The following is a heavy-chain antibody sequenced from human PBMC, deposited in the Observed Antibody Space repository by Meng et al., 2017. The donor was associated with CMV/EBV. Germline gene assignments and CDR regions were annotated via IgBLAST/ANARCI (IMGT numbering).Heavy chain of an antibody. V-gene: IGHV1-69*01. Sequence: RVRAGSEVKKSGCAVQVSCNASGGTFTSYAISLVRLSPGQWLEWMGGIIPIFGTANYAQKFQGRVTITADESTSTAYRELSSLRSEDTAVYYCAREGYCGGDCFYDYWGQGTLVTVSS. CDR2: IIPIFGTA. J-gene: IGHJ4*02. CDR1: GGTFTSYA. CDR3: AREGYCGGDCFYDY. D-gene: IGHD2-21*02.